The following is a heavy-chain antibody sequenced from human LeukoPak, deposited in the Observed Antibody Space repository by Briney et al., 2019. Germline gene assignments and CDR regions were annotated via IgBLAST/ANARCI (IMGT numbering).Heavy chain of an antibody. CDR3: ARDWLNYGSPYYSMDV. J-gene: IGHJ6*02. CDR2: ISSNGGST. D-gene: IGHD4-17*01. V-gene: IGHV3-64*02. Sequence: GGSLRLSCAASGFTFSSYLMHWVRQAPGKGLEYVSAISSNGGSTFYADSVKGRFTISRDNSKNTLYLQMNSLRAEDTAVYYCARDWLNYGSPYYSMDVWGQGTTVTVSS. CDR1: GFTFSSYL.